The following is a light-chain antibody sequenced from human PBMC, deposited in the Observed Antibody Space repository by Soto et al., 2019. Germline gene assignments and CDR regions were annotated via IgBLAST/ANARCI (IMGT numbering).Light chain of an antibody. CDR1: QSVGSY. Sequence: EIVLTQPPATLSLSPGERATLSCRASQSVGSYLAWYQQKPGQAPRLLIYDASNRATGIPARFSGSGSGTDFTLTISSLEPEDFAVYFCQQRSNWLTFGGGTKVEIK. J-gene: IGKJ4*01. CDR2: DAS. CDR3: QQRSNWLT. V-gene: IGKV3-11*01.